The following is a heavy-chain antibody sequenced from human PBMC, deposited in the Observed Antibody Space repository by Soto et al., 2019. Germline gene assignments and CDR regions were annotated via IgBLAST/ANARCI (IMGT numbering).Heavy chain of an antibody. Sequence: GGSLRLSCAASGFTFDDYAMHWVRQAPGKGLEWVSGISWNSGSIGYADSVKGRFTISRDNAKNSLYLQMNSLRAEDTALYYCAKSDPHCSGGSCYPDYWGQGTLVTVSS. J-gene: IGHJ4*02. V-gene: IGHV3-9*01. CDR3: AKSDPHCSGGSCYPDY. CDR2: ISWNSGSI. D-gene: IGHD2-15*01. CDR1: GFTFDDYA.